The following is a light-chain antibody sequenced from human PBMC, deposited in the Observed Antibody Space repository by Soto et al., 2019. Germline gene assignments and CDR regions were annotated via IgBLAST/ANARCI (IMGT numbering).Light chain of an antibody. CDR2: DVT. CDR1: SSDVGGYNY. CDR3: CSFTTSSTYV. V-gene: IGLV2-14*01. Sequence: SAPAPPSPLSWSPGQPITISRPWNSSDVGGYNYVSWYQQYPGKAPKVMIYDVTNRPSGVSNRFSGSRSGNTASLTISGLQAEDEADYYCCSFTTSSTYVFGTGTKVTV. J-gene: IGLJ1*01.